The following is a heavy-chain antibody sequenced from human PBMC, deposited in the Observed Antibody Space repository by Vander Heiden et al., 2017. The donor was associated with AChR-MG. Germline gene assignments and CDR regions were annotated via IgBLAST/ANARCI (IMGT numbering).Heavy chain of an antibody. CDR2: MNPNSGNT. J-gene: IGHJ4*02. V-gene: IGHV1-8*01. Sequence: QVQLVQSGAEVKKPGASVKVSCKASGYPFTSYDLSWVRQATGQGLEWMGWMNPNSGNTAYAQKFQGRVTLTRNTSITTAHMELSSLRSEETAVYYCARGVGRRYDDSSGPPVGHWGQGTLVTVS. CDR1: GYPFTSYD. D-gene: IGHD3-22*01. CDR3: ARGVGRRYDDSSGPPVGH.